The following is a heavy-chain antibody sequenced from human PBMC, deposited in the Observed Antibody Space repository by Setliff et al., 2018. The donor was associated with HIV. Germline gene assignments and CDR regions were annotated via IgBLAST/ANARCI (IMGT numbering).Heavy chain of an antibody. CDR3: ARTMAVPATQPFDY. J-gene: IGHJ4*02. D-gene: IGHD2-15*01. Sequence: SETLSLTCAVYGGSFNGYSWSWMRQLPGKGLEWIGEISRSGSTTYHPSLESRLTISVDASKRHFSLKLSSVTAADTAVYYCARTMAVPATQPFDYWGQGTLVTVSS. CDR1: GGSFNGYS. V-gene: IGHV4-34*01. CDR2: ISRSGST.